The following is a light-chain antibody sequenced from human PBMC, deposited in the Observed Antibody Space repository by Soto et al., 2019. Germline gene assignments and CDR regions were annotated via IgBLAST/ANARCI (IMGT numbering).Light chain of an antibody. V-gene: IGKV1-8*01. CDR1: QGISSY. Sequence: IQMTQSPSSFSASTGDRVTITCRASQGISSYLAWYQQKPGKAPKLLIYAASTLQSGVPSRFSGSGSGTDFTLTISCLQSEDFATYYCQQYYSYPVTFGQGTKVDIK. CDR3: QQYYSYPVT. CDR2: AAS. J-gene: IGKJ1*01.